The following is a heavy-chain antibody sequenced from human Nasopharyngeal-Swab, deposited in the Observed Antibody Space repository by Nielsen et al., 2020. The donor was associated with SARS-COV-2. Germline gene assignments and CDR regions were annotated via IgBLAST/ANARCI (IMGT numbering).Heavy chain of an antibody. CDR2: ISYSGRT. D-gene: IGHD6-19*01. CDR3: ATYSSGWYEGDFDY. CDR1: GGSISSNNYY. J-gene: IGHJ4*02. V-gene: IGHV4-39*01. Sequence: LRLSCIVSGGSISSNNYYWGWIRQPPGKGLEWIGNISYSGRTYYNPSLKSRVAISVDTSKNQFSLKLSSVTAADTAVYYCATYSSGWYEGDFDYWGQGTLVTVSS.